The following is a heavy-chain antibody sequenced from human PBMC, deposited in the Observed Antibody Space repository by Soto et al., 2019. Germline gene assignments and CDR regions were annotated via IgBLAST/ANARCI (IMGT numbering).Heavy chain of an antibody. J-gene: IGHJ4*02. CDR3: ARDSSVVLMVSRRQPFDY. D-gene: IGHD2-8*01. CDR1: GFTFSAYG. V-gene: IGHV3-23*01. CDR2: ITPGGDMT. Sequence: PGGSLRLSCAASGFTFSAYGMSWVRQAPGKGLERISGITPGGDMTFHADSVKGRFTVSRDNSKNTLYLQMNSLRVDDTAVYYCARDSSVVLMVSRRQPFDYWGQGTLVTVSS.